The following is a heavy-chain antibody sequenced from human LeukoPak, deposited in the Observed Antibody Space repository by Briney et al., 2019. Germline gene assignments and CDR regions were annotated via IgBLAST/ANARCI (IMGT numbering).Heavy chain of an antibody. CDR3: ARVERGGYYDSSGPGLYYFDY. CDR2: ISSDASIT. J-gene: IGHJ4*02. CDR1: GFTFSTYW. V-gene: IGHV3-74*01. Sequence: GGSLRLSCAASGFTFSTYWMHWVRQDPGKGLVWVSRISSDASITSYADPVKGRFTISRDNAKNTLYLQMNSLRAEDTAVYYCARVERGGYYDSSGPGLYYFDYWGQGTLVTVSS. D-gene: IGHD3-22*01.